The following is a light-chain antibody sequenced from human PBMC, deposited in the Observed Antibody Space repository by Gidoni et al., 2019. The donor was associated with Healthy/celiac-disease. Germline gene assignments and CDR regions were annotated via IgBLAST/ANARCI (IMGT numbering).Light chain of an antibody. CDR3: QQYSNWLWT. CDR1: QSVSTK. J-gene: IGKJ1*01. V-gene: IGKV3-15*01. CDR2: DAS. Sequence: ERDVTESPATLSVSPGDTVTRSCRATQSVSTKLGWYQQKPGQVPRLLIYDASTRATGIPARFSGSGSGTEFTLTISSLQSEDSAVYYCQQYSNWLWTFGQGTKVEIK.